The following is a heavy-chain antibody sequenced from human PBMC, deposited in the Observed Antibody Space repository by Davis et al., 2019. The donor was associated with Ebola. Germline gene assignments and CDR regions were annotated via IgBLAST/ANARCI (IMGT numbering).Heavy chain of an antibody. V-gene: IGHV3-23*01. D-gene: IGHD6-19*01. J-gene: IGHJ3*01. CDR2: LGLSADT. CDR1: GFVFRSYV. Sequence: GESLQISCAASGFVFRSYVMSWVRRAPGKGLEWVSTLGLSADTYYADSVKGRFTISRDNSKNTLHLQMNSLRVEDTAIYYCAKDTSNVWFDVWGQGTMVTVSS. CDR3: AKDTSNVWFDV.